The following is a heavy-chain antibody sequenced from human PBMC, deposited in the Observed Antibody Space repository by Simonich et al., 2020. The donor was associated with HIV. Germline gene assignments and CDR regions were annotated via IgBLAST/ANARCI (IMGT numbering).Heavy chain of an antibody. Sequence: EVQLLESGGGLVQPGGSLRLSCAGSGFTFSNYAMTWVRKAPGKGLEWVSGIGIRDTTYYADSVMGRFIISRDKSKNTLYLQMDSLRAGDTALYYCAKDQLGTDGFDIWGQGTMVTVSS. CDR2: IGIRDTT. CDR3: AKDQLGTDGFDI. V-gene: IGHV3-23*01. CDR1: GFTFSNYA. J-gene: IGHJ3*02. D-gene: IGHD7-27*01.